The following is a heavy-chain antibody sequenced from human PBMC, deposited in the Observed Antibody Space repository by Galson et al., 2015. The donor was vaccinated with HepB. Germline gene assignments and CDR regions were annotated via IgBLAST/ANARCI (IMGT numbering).Heavy chain of an antibody. Sequence: SVKVSCKASGYTPTTYFIHWVRQAPGQGLEWMGIINPSGGDTTYAQKLQGRVTMTRDTSTSTVYMELRSLRSEDTAVYYCARGGRRGSGSYWGLDSFDIWGQGTMVTVSA. D-gene: IGHD1-26*01. CDR3: ARGGRRGSGSYWGLDSFDI. CDR1: GYTPTTYF. CDR2: INPSGGDT. V-gene: IGHV1-46*04. J-gene: IGHJ3*02.